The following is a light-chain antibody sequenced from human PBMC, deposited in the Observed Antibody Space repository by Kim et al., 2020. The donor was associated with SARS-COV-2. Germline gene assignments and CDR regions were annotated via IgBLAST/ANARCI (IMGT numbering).Light chain of an antibody. CDR3: SSYTNTSTVV. J-gene: IGLJ1*01. Sequence: QSALTQPASVSGSPGQSITISCTGTSSDIGGYDHVSWYQHHPGKAPKFLIYGVNKRPAGVSTRFSGSKSGNTASLTISGLQAEDEADYYCSSYTNTSTVVFGTGTKVTVL. CDR1: SSDIGGYDH. V-gene: IGLV2-14*03. CDR2: GVN.